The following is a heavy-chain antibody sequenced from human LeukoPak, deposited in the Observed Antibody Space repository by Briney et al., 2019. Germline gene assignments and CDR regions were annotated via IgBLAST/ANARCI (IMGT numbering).Heavy chain of an antibody. CDR1: GYTFTNYG. CDR2: ISVYNGNA. J-gene: IGHJ3*02. D-gene: IGHD2-2*01. CDR3: ARDAGYCSSETCYDDAFDI. Sequence: ASVKVSCKASGYTFTNYGLSWVRQAPGQGLEWMGWISVYNGNATYTQKLRGRVIMTTDTSTTTAYMDLRSLRSDDTAVYYCARDAGYCSSETCYDDAFDIWGQGTMVTVPS. V-gene: IGHV1-18*01.